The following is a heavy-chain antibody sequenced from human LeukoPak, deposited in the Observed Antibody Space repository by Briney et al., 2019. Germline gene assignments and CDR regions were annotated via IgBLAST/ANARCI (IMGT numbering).Heavy chain of an antibody. Sequence: SETLSLTCAVYGGSFSGYYWSWIRQPPGKGLEWIGEINHSGSTNYNPSLKSRVTISVDTSKNQFSLKLSSVTAADTAVYYCARGNLGGIVVVPAAKRSRYYYYMDVWGKGTTVTVSS. D-gene: IGHD2-2*01. CDR3: ARGNLGGIVVVPAAKRSRYYYYMDV. V-gene: IGHV4-34*01. J-gene: IGHJ6*03. CDR2: INHSGST. CDR1: GGSFSGYY.